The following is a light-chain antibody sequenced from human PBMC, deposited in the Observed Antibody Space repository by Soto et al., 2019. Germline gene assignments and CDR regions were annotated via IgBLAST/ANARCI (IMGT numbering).Light chain of an antibody. Sequence: EIVLTQSPGTLSLTPGERATLSCRASQGVTTAYLAWYQHKPGQAPRLLIYGASNRATGIPDRFSGSGSGTDFTITISRLEPEDFAVYSCQQYGGSPLFTFGPGTKVDIK. CDR3: QQYGGSPLFT. CDR2: GAS. J-gene: IGKJ3*01. V-gene: IGKV3-20*01. CDR1: QGVTTAY.